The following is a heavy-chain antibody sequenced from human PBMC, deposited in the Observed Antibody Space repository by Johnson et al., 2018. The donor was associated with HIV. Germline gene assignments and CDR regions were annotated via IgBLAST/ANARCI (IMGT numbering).Heavy chain of an antibody. J-gene: IGHJ3*02. D-gene: IGHD2-15*01. V-gene: IGHV3-7*01. Sequence: EVQLVESGGGVVQPGRSLRLSCAASGFTFSNAWMSWVRQAPGKGLEWVANIKEDGSEKYYVDSVTGRFTISRDNAKNSLYLQMKSLRAEDTAVYYCATDIVVVLAVTGTGAAFDIWGQGTMVTVSS. CDR3: ATDIVVVLAVTGTGAAFDI. CDR1: GFTFSNAW. CDR2: IKEDGSEK.